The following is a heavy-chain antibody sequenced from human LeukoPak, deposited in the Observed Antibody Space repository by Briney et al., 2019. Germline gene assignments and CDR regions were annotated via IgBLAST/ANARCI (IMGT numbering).Heavy chain of an antibody. CDR1: GYTLTDYY. CDR3: ARVRRYYYGMDV. CDR2: MNPNSGDT. J-gene: IGHJ6*02. V-gene: IGHV1-2*02. Sequence: ASVKVSCKASGYTLTDYYIHWVRQAPGQGVEWMGWMNPNSGDTNSAQSFQGRVTMTRETSISTAYMELSRLRFDDTAVYYCARVRRYYYGMDVWGQGTTVTVSS.